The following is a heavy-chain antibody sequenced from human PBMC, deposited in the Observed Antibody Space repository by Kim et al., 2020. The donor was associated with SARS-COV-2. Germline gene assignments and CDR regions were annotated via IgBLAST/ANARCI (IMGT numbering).Heavy chain of an antibody. Sequence: GGSLRLSCAASGFTFSSYWMHWVRQAPGKGLVWVSRINSDGSSTSYADSVKGRFTISRDNAKNTLYLQMNSLRAEDTAVYYCARYYYDSSGYYPHPNYYYYGMDVWGQGTTVTVSS. CDR3: ARYYYDSSGYYPHPNYYYYGMDV. J-gene: IGHJ6*02. CDR2: INSDGSST. CDR1: GFTFSSYW. V-gene: IGHV3-74*01. D-gene: IGHD3-22*01.